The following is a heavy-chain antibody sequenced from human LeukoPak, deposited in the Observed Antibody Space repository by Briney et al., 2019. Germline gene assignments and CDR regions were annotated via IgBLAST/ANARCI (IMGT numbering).Heavy chain of an antibody. D-gene: IGHD5-24*01. CDR1: GGSISSGDYY. V-gene: IGHV4-30-4*01. Sequence: PSETLSLTCTVSGGSISSGDYYWSWIRQPPGKGLEWIGYIYYSGSTYYNPSLKSRVTISVDTSKNQFSLKLSSVTAADTAVYYCARVRRDGYIPPFDYWGQGTLVTVSS. J-gene: IGHJ4*02. CDR2: IYYSGST. CDR3: ARVRRDGYIPPFDY.